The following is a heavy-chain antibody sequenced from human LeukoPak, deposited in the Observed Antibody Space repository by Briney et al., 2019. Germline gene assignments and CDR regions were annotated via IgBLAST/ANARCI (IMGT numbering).Heavy chain of an antibody. J-gene: IGHJ5*02. D-gene: IGHD7-27*01. Sequence: PGGSLRLSCAGSGFIFSSYEMNWVRQAPGKGLEWVANIKQDGSEKYYVDSVKGRFTISRDNAKNSLYLQMNSLRAEDTAVYYCAREINWGFNWFDPWGQGTLVTVSS. CDR1: GFIFSSYE. CDR3: AREINWGFNWFDP. V-gene: IGHV3-7*03. CDR2: IKQDGSEK.